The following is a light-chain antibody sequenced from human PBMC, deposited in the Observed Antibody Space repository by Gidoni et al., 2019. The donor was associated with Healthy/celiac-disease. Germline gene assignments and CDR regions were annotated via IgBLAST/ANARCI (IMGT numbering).Light chain of an antibody. CDR2: AAS. Sequence: EIVMTQSPATLSVSPGERATLACRASQSVGSNLAWYQQKPGQAPRPLIYAASTRATGIPARFSGSGSGTEFTLTISSLQSADFAVYYCQQYSNWPPEFTFGPGTKVDIK. V-gene: IGKV3-15*01. CDR1: QSVGSN. J-gene: IGKJ3*01. CDR3: QQYSNWPPEFT.